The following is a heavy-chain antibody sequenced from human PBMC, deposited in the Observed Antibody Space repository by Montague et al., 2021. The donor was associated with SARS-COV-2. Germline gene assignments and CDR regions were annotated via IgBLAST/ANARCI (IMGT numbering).Heavy chain of an antibody. J-gene: IGHJ3*02. D-gene: IGHD3-22*01. V-gene: IGHV3-9*01. CDR3: AKVMREDYYESSGSPDAFDI. Sequence: SLRLSCAASGFTFDDYAMHWVRQAPGKGLEWVSGISWKSGSIAYADSVKGRFTISRDNAKNSLYLQMNSLRAEDTALYYCAKVMREDYYESSGSPDAFDIWGRGTMVTVSS. CDR1: GFTFDDYA. CDR2: ISWKSGSI.